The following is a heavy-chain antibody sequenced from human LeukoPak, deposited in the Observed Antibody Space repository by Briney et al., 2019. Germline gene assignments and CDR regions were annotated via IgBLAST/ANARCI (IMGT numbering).Heavy chain of an antibody. CDR2: ISAYNGNT. CDR1: GYTFTSYG. Sequence: ASVKVSCKASGYTFTSYGISWVRQAPGQGLEWMGWISAYNGNTNYAQKLQGRVTMTTDTSTSTAYMELRSLRSDDTAVYYCARDPDSDVLLWFGDPAYGMDVWGQGTTVTVSS. J-gene: IGHJ6*02. D-gene: IGHD3-10*01. V-gene: IGHV1-18*01. CDR3: ARDPDSDVLLWFGDPAYGMDV.